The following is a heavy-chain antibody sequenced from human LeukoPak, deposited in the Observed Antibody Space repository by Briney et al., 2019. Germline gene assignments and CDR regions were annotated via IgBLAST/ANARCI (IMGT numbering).Heavy chain of an antibody. J-gene: IGHJ4*02. CDR1: GYTFTAYE. D-gene: IGHD1-1*01. CDR3: AREEDCGTARCSNDH. V-gene: IGHV1-2*02. Sequence: ASVKVSCKASGYTFTAYEMHWVRQAPGQGLEYVGWVNPKNGGTNSAQNFQGRVTMTWDTSVSTVYMELSRLRSDDTAVYYCAREEDCGTARCSNDHWGQGTLVTVSS. CDR2: VNPKNGGT.